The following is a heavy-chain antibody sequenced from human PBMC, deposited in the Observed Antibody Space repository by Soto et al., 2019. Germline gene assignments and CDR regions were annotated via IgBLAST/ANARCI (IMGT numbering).Heavy chain of an antibody. D-gene: IGHD4-17*01. J-gene: IGHJ4*01. CDR3: VRSRWLYAIDY. V-gene: IGHV3-21*04. Sequence: GGSLRLSCAASGSSFSSYGIHWVRQAPGKGLEWVSFIRSSVTYIKHADSVKGRFTISRDNAKDSLSLQMNSLRAEDTAIYYCVRSRWLYAIDYWGHGILVTVSS. CDR2: IRSSVTYI. CDR1: GSSFSSYG.